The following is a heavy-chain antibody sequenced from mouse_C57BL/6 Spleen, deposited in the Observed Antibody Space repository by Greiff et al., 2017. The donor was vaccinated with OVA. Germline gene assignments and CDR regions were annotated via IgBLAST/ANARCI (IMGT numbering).Heavy chain of an antibody. CDR3: ARSDIYDGYSCAY. V-gene: IGHV1-53*01. J-gene: IGHJ3*01. CDR1: GYTFTSYW. Sequence: QVQLQQPGTELVKPGASVKLSCKASGYTFTSYWMHWVKQRPGQGLEWIGNINPSNGGTNYNEKFKSKATLTVDKSSITAYMQLSSLTSEDSAVYYCARSDIYDGYSCAYWGQGTLVTVSA. D-gene: IGHD2-3*01. CDR2: INPSNGGT.